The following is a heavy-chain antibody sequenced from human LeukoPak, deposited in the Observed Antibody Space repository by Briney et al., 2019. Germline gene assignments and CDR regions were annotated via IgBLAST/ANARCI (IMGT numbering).Heavy chain of an antibody. CDR3: ARIVGPTRVDL. CDR2: IYDSGST. D-gene: IGHD1-26*01. J-gene: IGHJ4*02. Sequence: SETLSLTCTVSGVSISSHYWSWIRQPPGKGLEWIGYIYDSGSTNYNPSLKGRVTISVDTSKNQFSLKLSSVTAADTAVYYCARIVGPTRVDLWGQGTLVTVSS. V-gene: IGHV4-59*11. CDR1: GVSISSHY.